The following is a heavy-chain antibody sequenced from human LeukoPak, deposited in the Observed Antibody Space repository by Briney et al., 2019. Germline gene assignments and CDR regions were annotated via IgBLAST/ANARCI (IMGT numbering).Heavy chain of an antibody. J-gene: IGHJ3*02. CDR3: ARTSSYYYDSSGQEDAFDI. D-gene: IGHD3-22*01. CDR2: IYYSGST. CDR1: GGSISSYY. V-gene: IGHV4-59*08. Sequence: PSETLSLTCTVSGGSISSYYWSGIRQPPGKGLEWIGYIYYSGSTNYNPSLRSRVTISVDPSKNQFSLKLSSVTAADTAVYYCARTSSYYYDSSGQEDAFDIWGQGTMVTVSS.